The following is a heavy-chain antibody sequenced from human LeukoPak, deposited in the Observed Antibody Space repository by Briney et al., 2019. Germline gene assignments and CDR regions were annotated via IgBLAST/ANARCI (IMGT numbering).Heavy chain of an antibody. V-gene: IGHV4-61*02. D-gene: IGHD3-10*01. CDR2: IYTSGST. CDR3: ARGIRGVTSNWFDP. CDR1: GGSISSGSYY. J-gene: IGHJ5*02. Sequence: ASETLSLTCTVSGGSISSGSYYWSWIRQPAGKGLEWIGRIYTSGSTNYNPSLKSRVTISVDTSKNQFSLKLSSVTAADTAVYYCARGIRGVTSNWFDPWGQGTLVTVSS.